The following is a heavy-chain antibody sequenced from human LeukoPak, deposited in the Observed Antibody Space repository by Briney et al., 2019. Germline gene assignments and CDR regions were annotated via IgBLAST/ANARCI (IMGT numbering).Heavy chain of an antibody. Sequence: GGSLRLSCAASGFTFSGYAMNWVSHAPGKGLEWVSVIRSSGDSAYYADFVKGRFTISRDNSKNTLYLQMNSLRAEDTAVYYCAKGYYASGSSLSAFDSWGQGTLVTVSS. CDR1: GFTFSGYA. V-gene: IGHV3-23*01. J-gene: IGHJ4*02. D-gene: IGHD3-10*01. CDR3: AKGYYASGSSLSAFDS. CDR2: IRSSGDSA.